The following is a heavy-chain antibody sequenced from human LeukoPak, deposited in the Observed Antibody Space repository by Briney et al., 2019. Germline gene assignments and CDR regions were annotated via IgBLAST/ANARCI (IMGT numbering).Heavy chain of an antibody. D-gene: IGHD6-13*01. J-gene: IGHJ3*02. CDR3: ARRGIAAAVSAFDI. V-gene: IGHV1-18*01. CDR1: GYTFTSYG. Sequence: ASVKVSCKASGYTFTSYGISWVRQAPGQGLEWMGWISAYNGNTNYSQKLQGRVTMTTDTSTSTAYMELRSLRSDDTAVYYCARRGIAAAVSAFDIWGQGTMVTVSS. CDR2: ISAYNGNT.